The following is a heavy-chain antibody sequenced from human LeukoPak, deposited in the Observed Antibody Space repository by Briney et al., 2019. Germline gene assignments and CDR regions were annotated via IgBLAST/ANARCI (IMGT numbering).Heavy chain of an antibody. J-gene: IGHJ6*03. Sequence: GASVKVSCKASGYTFSGYYMHWVRQAPGQGLEWMGWINPKSGGTNEAQKFHDRVTMTRDTSIRTAYMEVSRLRSDDTAVYYCASGVIFGVVTDYYMDVWGKGTTVIVSS. CDR2: INPKSGGT. D-gene: IGHD3-3*01. V-gene: IGHV1-2*02. CDR1: GYTFSGYY. CDR3: ASGVIFGVVTDYYMDV.